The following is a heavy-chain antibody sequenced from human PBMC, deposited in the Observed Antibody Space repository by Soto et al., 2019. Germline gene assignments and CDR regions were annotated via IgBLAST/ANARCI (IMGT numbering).Heavy chain of an antibody. Sequence: PGGSLTLSCAASGFTFSSYAMSWVRQAPGKGLEWVSAISGSGGSTYYADSVKGRFTISRDNSKNTLYLQMNSLRAEDTAVYYCAKDNLLIFGVVIHGLGMDVWGQGTTVTVSS. CDR1: GFTFSSYA. V-gene: IGHV3-23*01. J-gene: IGHJ6*02. CDR2: ISGSGGST. D-gene: IGHD3-3*01. CDR3: AKDNLLIFGVVIHGLGMDV.